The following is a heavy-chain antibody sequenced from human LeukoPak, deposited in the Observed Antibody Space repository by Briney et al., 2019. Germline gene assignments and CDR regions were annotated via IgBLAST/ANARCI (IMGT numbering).Heavy chain of an antibody. Sequence: PGGSLRLSCAASGFTFSSYAMSWVRQAPGEGLEWVSGISGSGGSTYYADSVKGRFTISRDNSKNTLYLQMNSLRAEDTAVYYCAKQQTAMVKRYYFDYWGQGTLVTVSS. V-gene: IGHV3-23*01. CDR3: AKQQTAMVKRYYFDY. CDR2: ISGSGGST. J-gene: IGHJ4*02. D-gene: IGHD5-18*01. CDR1: GFTFSSYA.